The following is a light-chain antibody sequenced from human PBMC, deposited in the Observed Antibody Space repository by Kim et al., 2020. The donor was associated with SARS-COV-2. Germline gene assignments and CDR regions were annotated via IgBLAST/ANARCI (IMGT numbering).Light chain of an antibody. CDR3: SAWDSSLSAWV. CDR1: SNNVNTQG. Sequence: QAGLTQPPSVSNGLRQTATLTCTGNSNNVNTQGVAWLQQHQGHPPKLLSYRNNNRPSGISERFSASRSENTASLTITGLQPEDEADYYCSAWDSSLSAWVFGGGTQLTVL. J-gene: IGLJ3*02. V-gene: IGLV10-54*01. CDR2: RNN.